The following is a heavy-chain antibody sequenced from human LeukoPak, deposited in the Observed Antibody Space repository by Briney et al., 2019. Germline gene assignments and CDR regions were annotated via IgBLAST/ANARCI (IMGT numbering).Heavy chain of an antibody. D-gene: IGHD3-9*01. Sequence: GGSLRLSCEASGLTFHEYAMNWVRQAPGKGLEWVSNINWNTGRIVYADSVKGRFTVSRDYAKTSLYLQMDSLRPEDTALYYCAVKSQIIVTGIDYWSQGTLVTVPS. CDR3: AVKSQIIVTGIDY. CDR1: GLTFHEYA. J-gene: IGHJ4*02. V-gene: IGHV3-9*01. CDR2: INWNTGRI.